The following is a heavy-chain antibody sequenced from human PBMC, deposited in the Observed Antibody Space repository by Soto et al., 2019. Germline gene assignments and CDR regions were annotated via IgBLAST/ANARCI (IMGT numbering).Heavy chain of an antibody. Sequence: SGTLSLTCTVSGGSIGSSSFYWGWIRQPPGKGLEWIGSIYYSGSTYYNPSLKSRVTISVDTSKNQFSLKLSSVTAADTAVYYCARYDPTSSSSGGFDYWGQGTLVTVSS. CDR3: ARYDPTSSSSGGFDY. CDR2: IYYSGST. J-gene: IGHJ4*02. CDR1: GGSIGSSSFY. D-gene: IGHD6-6*01. V-gene: IGHV4-39*01.